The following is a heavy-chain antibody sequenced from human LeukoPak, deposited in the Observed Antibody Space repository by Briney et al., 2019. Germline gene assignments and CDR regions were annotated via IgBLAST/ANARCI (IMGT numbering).Heavy chain of an antibody. V-gene: IGHV3-30*03. J-gene: IGHJ4*02. CDR1: GFTFSSYV. Sequence: GGSLRLSCAASGFTFSSYVMHWVRQAPGKGLGWVAVISYDGSNKYYADSVKGRFTISRDNSKNTLYLQMNSLRAEDTAVYYCARAFYGDYASDYWGQGTLVTVSS. D-gene: IGHD4-17*01. CDR3: ARAFYGDYASDY. CDR2: ISYDGSNK.